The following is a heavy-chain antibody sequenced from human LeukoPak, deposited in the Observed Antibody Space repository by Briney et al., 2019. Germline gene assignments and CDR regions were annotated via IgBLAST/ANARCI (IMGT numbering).Heavy chain of an antibody. V-gene: IGHV1-69*05. CDR3: ASASGYSYGPQGSYYFDY. CDR1: GGTFSSYA. Sequence: GASVKVSCKASGGTFSSYAISWVRQAPGQGLEWMGRIIPIFGTANYAQKFQGRVTITTDESTSTAYMELSSVRSEDTAVYYCASASGYSYGPQGSYYFDYWGQGTLVTVSS. CDR2: IIPIFGTA. D-gene: IGHD5-18*01. J-gene: IGHJ4*02.